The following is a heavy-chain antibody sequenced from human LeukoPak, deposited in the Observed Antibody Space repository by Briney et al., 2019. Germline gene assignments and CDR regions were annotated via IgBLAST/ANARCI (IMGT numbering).Heavy chain of an antibody. V-gene: IGHV3-30*02. D-gene: IGHD3-9*01. J-gene: IGHJ4*02. CDR2: IRYDGSNK. CDR3: AKDLRYDILTGYSVYLHRSVAKTIDY. CDR1: GFTFSSYG. Sequence: GGSLRLSCAASGFTFSSYGMHWVRQAPGKGLEWVAFIRYDGSNKYYADSVKGRFTISRDNSKNTLYLQMNSLRAEDTAVYYCAKDLRYDILTGYSVYLHRSVAKTIDYWGQGTLVTVSS.